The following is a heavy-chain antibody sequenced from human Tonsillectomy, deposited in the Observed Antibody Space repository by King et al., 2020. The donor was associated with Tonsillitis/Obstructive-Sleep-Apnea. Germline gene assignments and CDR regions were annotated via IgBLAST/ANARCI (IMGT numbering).Heavy chain of an antibody. CDR3: ARVQVHDSSTDYFDY. D-gene: IGHD3-3*01. CDR2: INTNTGNP. CDR1: GYTFTTYA. V-gene: IGHV7-4-1*02. Sequence: QLVQSGSELKKPGASVKVSCKASGYTFTTYAMNWVRQAPGQGLEWMGWINTNTGNPTYAQGFTGRFVFSLDTSVSTAYLQISSLTAEDTDMYYCARVQVHDSSTDYFDYWGQGTLVTVSA. J-gene: IGHJ4*02.